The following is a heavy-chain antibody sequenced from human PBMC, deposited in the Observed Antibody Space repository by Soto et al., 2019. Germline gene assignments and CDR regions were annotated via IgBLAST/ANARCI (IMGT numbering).Heavy chain of an antibody. CDR3: AKSLGDGYKWGLGPDY. CDR2: LWHDGINE. J-gene: IGHJ4*02. D-gene: IGHD5-12*01. CDR1: GFTFSDYG. Sequence: QERLVESGGGVVQPGRSLRLSCAVSGFTFSDYGMHWVRQAPGKGLEWVALLWHDGINEYYADSVKGRFTISRDISNNAPYRQTSSLRPEDTAVSYCAKSLGDGYKWGLGPDYWGQGTLVTVSS. V-gene: IGHV3-33*03.